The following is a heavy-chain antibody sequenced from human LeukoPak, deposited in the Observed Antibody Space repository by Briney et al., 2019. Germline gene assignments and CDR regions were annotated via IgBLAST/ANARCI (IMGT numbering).Heavy chain of an antibody. CDR3: ARDSPGYGGYSY. CDR2: IEEDGSAK. CDR1: GFTFSRYW. V-gene: IGHV3-7*04. Sequence: PGGSLRLSCTASGFTFSRYWMTWVRQASGKGLEWVANIEEDGSAKYYVDSMKGRFTISRDNAKNSLYLQINSLRAEDTAVYYCARDSPGYGGYSYWGQGTLVTVSS. J-gene: IGHJ4*02. D-gene: IGHD5-12*01.